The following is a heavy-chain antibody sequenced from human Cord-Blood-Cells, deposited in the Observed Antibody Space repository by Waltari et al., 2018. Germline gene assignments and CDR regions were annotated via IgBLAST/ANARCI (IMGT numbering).Heavy chain of an antibody. CDR3: ARGLYYYGSGAFDY. J-gene: IGHJ4*02. D-gene: IGHD3-10*01. V-gene: IGHV4-34*01. CDR2: INHSGST. Sequence: QVQLQQWGAGLLKPSETLSLTCAVYGGSFSGYYWSWIRQPPGKGLEWIGEINHSGSTNYNPSLKSRVTISVDTSKNQFSLKLSSVTAADTAVYYCARGLYYYGSGAFDYWGQGTLVTVSS. CDR1: GGSFSGYY.